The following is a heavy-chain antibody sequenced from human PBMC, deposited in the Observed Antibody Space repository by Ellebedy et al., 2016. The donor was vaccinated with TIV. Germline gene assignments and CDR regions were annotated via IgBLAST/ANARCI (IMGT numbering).Heavy chain of an antibody. CDR1: GYTFTSYG. J-gene: IGHJ4*02. D-gene: IGHD3-10*01. Sequence: AASVKVSCKASGYTFTSYGISWVRQAPGQGLEWMGWISAYNGNTNYAQKLQGRVTMTTDTSTSTDYMALRSLRSDDTAVYYCARCLWFGDLRTFDYWGQGTLVTVSS. V-gene: IGHV1-18*01. CDR3: ARCLWFGDLRTFDY. CDR2: ISAYNGNT.